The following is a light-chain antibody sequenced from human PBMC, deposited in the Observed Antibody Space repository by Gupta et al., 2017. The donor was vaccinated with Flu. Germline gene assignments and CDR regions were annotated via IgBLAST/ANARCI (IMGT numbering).Light chain of an antibody. CDR2: DVT. J-gene: IGLJ1*01. V-gene: IGLV2-14*01. CDR3: CSYRSGGTFV. CDR1: NSDVGVYNF. Sequence: QSALTQPASVSGSPGQSITISCTGTNSDVGVYNFVSWFQQHPGKAPKLMIYDVTSRPSGVSNRFSGSKSGTTATLTISVLQAEDEADYYCCSYRSGGTFVFGTGTKVTVL.